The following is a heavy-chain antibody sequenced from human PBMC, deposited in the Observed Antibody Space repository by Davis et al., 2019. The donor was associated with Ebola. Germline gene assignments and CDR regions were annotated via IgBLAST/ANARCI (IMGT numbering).Heavy chain of an antibody. J-gene: IGHJ4*02. CDR2: INPDGDHT. V-gene: IGHV1-46*01. Sequence: ASVKVSCKASGGTFTNDYVHWVRQAPGQRLEWMGIINPDGDHTTYAQKFQGRATMTRDTSTTTFYLYLTSLTSDDTAVYYCARDQVGGGFLYFDVWGQGTLVTVSS. CDR1: GGTFTNDY. CDR3: ARDQVGGGFLYFDV. D-gene: IGHD3-16*01.